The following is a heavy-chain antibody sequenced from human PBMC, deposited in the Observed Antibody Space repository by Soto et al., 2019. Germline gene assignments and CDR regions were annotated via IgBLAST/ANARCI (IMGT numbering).Heavy chain of an antibody. CDR1: GFTFSSYA. D-gene: IGHD6-13*01. CDR3: ARSHAIAAAGNFDY. J-gene: IGHJ4*02. V-gene: IGHV3-30-3*01. CDR2: ISYDGSNK. Sequence: PGGSLRLSCAASGFTFSSYAMHWVRQAPGKGLEWVAVISYDGSNKYYADSVKGRFTISRDNSKNTLYLQMNSLRAEDTAVYYCARSHAIAAAGNFDYWGQGTLVTVSS.